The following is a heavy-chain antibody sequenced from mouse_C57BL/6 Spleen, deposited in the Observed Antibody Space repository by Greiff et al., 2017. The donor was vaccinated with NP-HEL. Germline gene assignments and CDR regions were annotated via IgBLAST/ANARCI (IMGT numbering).Heavy chain of an antibody. V-gene: IGHV1-82*01. CDR2: IYPGDGDT. Sequence: VQLQQSGPELVKPGASVKISCKASGYAFSSSWMNWVKQRPGKGLEWIGRIYPGDGDTNYNGKFKGKATLTADKSSSTAYMQLSSLTSEDSAVYFCARMGYDYGQAWFAYWGQGTLVTVSA. J-gene: IGHJ3*01. CDR3: ARMGYDYGQAWFAY. CDR1: GYAFSSSW. D-gene: IGHD2-4*01.